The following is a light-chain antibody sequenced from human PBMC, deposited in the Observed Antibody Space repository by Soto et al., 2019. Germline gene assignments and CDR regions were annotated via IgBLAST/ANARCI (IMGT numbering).Light chain of an antibody. CDR1: QSISSY. Sequence: DIQMTQSPSSLSASVGDRVTITCRASQSISSYLNWYQQKPGKAPKLLIYAASSLQSGVPSRFSGSGSGTEFTLTISSLEPEDFAVYYCQQRAGSSTFGQGTRLEI. V-gene: IGKV1-39*01. CDR2: AAS. CDR3: QQRAGSST. J-gene: IGKJ5*01.